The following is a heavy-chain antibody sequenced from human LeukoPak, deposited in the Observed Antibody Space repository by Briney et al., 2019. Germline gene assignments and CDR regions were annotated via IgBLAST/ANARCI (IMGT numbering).Heavy chain of an antibody. J-gene: IGHJ5*02. Sequence: GGSLRLSCAASGFTFSSYAMNWVRQAPGKGLEWVSSISGSGSRTYYGDSVKGRFTVSRDNSNNTLFLHMNSLRAEDTAVYYCAKAPMIVVTNNWFDPWGQGTLVTVSS. CDR3: AKAPMIVVTNNWFDP. V-gene: IGHV3-23*01. CDR1: GFTFSSYA. CDR2: ISGSGSRT. D-gene: IGHD3-22*01.